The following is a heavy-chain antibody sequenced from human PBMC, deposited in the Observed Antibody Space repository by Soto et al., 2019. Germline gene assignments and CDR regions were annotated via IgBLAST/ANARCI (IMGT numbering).Heavy chain of an antibody. Sequence: PSETLSLTCAVYGGSFSGYYWSWIRQPPGKGLEWIGEINHSGSTNYNPSLKSRVTISVDTSKNQSSLKLSSVTAADTAVYYCATSGTGTTLSSNWFDPWGQGTLVTVSS. J-gene: IGHJ5*02. V-gene: IGHV4-34*01. D-gene: IGHD1-1*01. CDR1: GGSFSGYY. CDR3: ATSGTGTTLSSNWFDP. CDR2: INHSGST.